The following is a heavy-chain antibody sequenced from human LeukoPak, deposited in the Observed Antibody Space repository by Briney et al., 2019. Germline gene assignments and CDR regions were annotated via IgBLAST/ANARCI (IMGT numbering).Heavy chain of an antibody. V-gene: IGHV1-18*01. D-gene: IGHD1-26*01. Sequence: ASVKVSCKTSGYIFTNYGISWVRQAPGEGLEWMGWISAYNGKTNSPQRLQGRVTMTTDTSTNSAYMELRSPRPDDTAVYYCARTPWELPSRFDYWGQGTLVTVSS. CDR3: ARTPWELPSRFDY. J-gene: IGHJ4*02. CDR2: ISAYNGKT. CDR1: GYIFTNYG.